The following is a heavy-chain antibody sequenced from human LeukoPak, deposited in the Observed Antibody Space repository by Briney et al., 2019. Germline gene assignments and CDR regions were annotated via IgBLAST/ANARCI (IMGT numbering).Heavy chain of an antibody. CDR1: GGSISSYI. Sequence: SETLPPTCTVSGGSISSYIWGWIRQPPGGGLGGIGYIYYSGSTNYKPSLKSRVTISVDTSKNQFSLKLSSVTAADTAVYYCASLADGSYFEVWGQGTLVTVSS. CDR2: IYYSGST. V-gene: IGHV4-59*08. CDR3: ASLADGSYFEV. D-gene: IGHD1-26*01. J-gene: IGHJ4*02.